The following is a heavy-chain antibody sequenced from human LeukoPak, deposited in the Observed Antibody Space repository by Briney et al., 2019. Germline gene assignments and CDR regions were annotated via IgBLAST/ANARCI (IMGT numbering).Heavy chain of an antibody. CDR3: ARTHQLLYYDAFDI. D-gene: IGHD2-2*02. CDR2: ISSSSSTI. V-gene: IGHV3-48*01. CDR1: GFTFSRYS. Sequence: PGGSLRLSCAASGFTFSRYSMNWVRQAPGKGLEWVSYISSSSSTIYYADSVKGRFTISRDNAKNSLYLQMNSLRAEDTAMYYCARTHQLLYYDAFDIWGQGTMVTVSS. J-gene: IGHJ3*02.